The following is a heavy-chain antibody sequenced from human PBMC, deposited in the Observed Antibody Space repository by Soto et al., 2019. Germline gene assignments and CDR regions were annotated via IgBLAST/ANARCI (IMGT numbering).Heavy chain of an antibody. V-gene: IGHV4-59*01. Sequence: SETLSLTVTVSRSSMRNVYWTSIRQPPGKRLEWIGFIFHSGNAKYNPSLKSRVTISIDTSKSQFSLSLDSVTAADTAVYFCARAHAPTLPFDYWGLGTLVTVLL. CDR3: ARAHAPTLPFDY. CDR2: IFHSGNA. CDR1: RSSMRNVY. J-gene: IGHJ4*01. D-gene: IGHD2-15*01.